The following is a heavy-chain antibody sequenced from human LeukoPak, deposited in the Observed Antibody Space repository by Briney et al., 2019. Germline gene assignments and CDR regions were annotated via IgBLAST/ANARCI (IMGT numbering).Heavy chain of an antibody. CDR2: ISGSGGST. CDR1: GFTFSSYA. CDR3: ATTVGYCSSTSCYTEYFDY. V-gene: IGHV3-23*01. Sequence: TGGSLRLSCAASGFTFSSYAMSWVRQAPGKGLEWVSAISGSGGSTYYADSVKGRFTISRDNSKNTLYLQMNSLRAEDTAVYYCATTVGYCSSTSCYTEYFDYWGQGTLVTVSS. J-gene: IGHJ4*02. D-gene: IGHD2-2*02.